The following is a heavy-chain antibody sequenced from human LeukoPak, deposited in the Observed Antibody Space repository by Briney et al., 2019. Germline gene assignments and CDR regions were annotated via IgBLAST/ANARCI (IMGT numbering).Heavy chain of an antibody. V-gene: IGHV3-23*01. Sequence: GGSLRLSCEVSGLTFSSFALAWVRQAPGKRLEWVSAVSGGGGGSYYADSVKGRFTISRDNSKNTIYLQMTSLRVEDTAMYFCGSDPNGDYVGALGYWGRGTLVTVSS. D-gene: IGHD2-8*01. J-gene: IGHJ4*01. CDR2: VSGGGGGS. CDR3: GSDPNGDYVGALGY. CDR1: GLTFSSFA.